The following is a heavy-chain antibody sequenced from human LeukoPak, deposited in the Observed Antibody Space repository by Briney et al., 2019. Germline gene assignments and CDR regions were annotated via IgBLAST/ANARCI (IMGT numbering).Heavy chain of an antibody. V-gene: IGHV1-18*01. CDR2: ISTYRGHT. J-gene: IGHJ4*02. CDR1: GYTFTNHG. Sequence: ASVKVSCETSGYTFTNHGITWVRQSPGQGLEWMGWISTYRGHTNYAQNLQGRVTMTTDTSTSTAYMELERLTSDDTAVYYCARMGGWEQSDYEGNPDYWGQGTLVTVSS. CDR3: ARMGGWEQSDYEGNPDY. D-gene: IGHD4-17*01.